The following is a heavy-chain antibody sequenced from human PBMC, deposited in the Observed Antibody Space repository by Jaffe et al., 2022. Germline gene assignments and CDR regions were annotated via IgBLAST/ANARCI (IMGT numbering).Heavy chain of an antibody. J-gene: IGHJ4*02. CDR3: ARDPRSYYESRPRGYFDK. CDR2: IYHSGNT. V-gene: IGHV4-38-2*02. CDR1: GYSITNGYH. D-gene: IGHD3-16*01. Sequence: QVQLQESGPGLVKPSETLSLTCAVSGYSITNGYHWDWIRQSPEKGLEWIGTIYHSGNTYYNPSLKSRVTISVDTSKNQFSLKLNSVTVADTAVYFCARDPRSYYESRPRGYFDKWGQGTLVTVSS.